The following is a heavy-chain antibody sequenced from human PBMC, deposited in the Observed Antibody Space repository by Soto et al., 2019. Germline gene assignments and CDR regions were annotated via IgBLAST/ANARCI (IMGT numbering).Heavy chain of an antibody. V-gene: IGHV3-23*01. Sequence: EVQLLESGGGLVQPGGSLRLSCAASGFTFSSYAMSWVRQAPGKGLEWVSAISGSGGSTYYADSAKGRFTISRNNSKHTLYLQKNSLRAEDTAVYYCAKDDSDFWSGYTDYWGQGTLVTVS. D-gene: IGHD3-3*01. CDR1: GFTFSSYA. CDR3: AKDDSDFWSGYTDY. J-gene: IGHJ4*02. CDR2: ISGSGGST.